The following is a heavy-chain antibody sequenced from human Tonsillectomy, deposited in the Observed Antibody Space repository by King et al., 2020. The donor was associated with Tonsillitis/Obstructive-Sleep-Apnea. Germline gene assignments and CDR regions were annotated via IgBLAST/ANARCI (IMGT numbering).Heavy chain of an antibody. V-gene: IGHV5-10-1*03. J-gene: IGHJ6*02. CDR2: IDPSDSYT. Sequence: VQLVESGAEVKKPGESLRISCTGSGYSFTSYWISWVRQMPGKGLEWMGRIDPSDSYTNYSPSFQGHVTIPADKSISTAYRQWSSLKASDTAMYYCAQHRDYIVVGPSAIRDYYYYYGMDVWGQGTTVTVSS. CDR3: AQHRDYIVVGPSAIRDYYYYYGMDV. CDR1: GYSFTSYW. D-gene: IGHD2-2*02.